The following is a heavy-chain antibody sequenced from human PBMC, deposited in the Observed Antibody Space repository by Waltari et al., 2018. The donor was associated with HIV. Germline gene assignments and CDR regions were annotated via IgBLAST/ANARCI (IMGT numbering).Heavy chain of an antibody. V-gene: IGHV4-39*01. Sequence: QLQLQESGQGLVKPSETLSLTCSVSGGSLSCNRHYWCWNRQPPGKGLEWIGSIYYSGNTYYKSSLQSRITISLDMSKNLFSRNLRSVTAADTAVYYCARVSAWFHLEGGDVWGQGTTVTVSS. CDR3: ARVSAWFHLEGGDV. CDR2: IYYSGNT. CDR1: GGSLSCNRHY. J-gene: IGHJ6*02. D-gene: IGHD3-3*01.